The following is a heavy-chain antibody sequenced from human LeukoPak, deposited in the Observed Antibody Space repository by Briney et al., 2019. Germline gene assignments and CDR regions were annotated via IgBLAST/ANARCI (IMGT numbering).Heavy chain of an antibody. CDR2: ISYDGSNK. CDR1: GFTFSSYG. V-gene: IGHV3-30*03. D-gene: IGHD5-18*01. J-gene: IGHJ3*02. CDR3: ARGGYSYGFTRDAFDI. Sequence: GGSLRLSCAASGFTFSSYGMHWVRQAPGKGLEWVAVISYDGSNKYYADSVKGRFTISRDNSKNTLYLQMNSLRAEDTAVYYCARGGYSYGFTRDAFDIWGQGTMVTVSS.